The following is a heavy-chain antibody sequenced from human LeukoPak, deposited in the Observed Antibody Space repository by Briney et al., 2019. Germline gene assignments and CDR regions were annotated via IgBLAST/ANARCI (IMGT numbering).Heavy chain of an antibody. CDR1: GGSISSYY. CDR2: IYNSGST. CDR3: ARHLVVTAIAGWFDP. J-gene: IGHJ5*02. Sequence: SETLSLTCTVSGGSISSYYWSWIRQPPGKGLEWIGYIYNSGSTNYNPSLKSRVTISVDTSKYQFSLKLSSVTAADTAVYYCARHLVVTAIAGWFDPWGQGTLVTVSS. D-gene: IGHD2-21*02. V-gene: IGHV4-59*08.